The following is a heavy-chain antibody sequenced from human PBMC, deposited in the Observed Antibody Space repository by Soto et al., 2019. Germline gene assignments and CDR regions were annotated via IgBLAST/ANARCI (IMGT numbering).Heavy chain of an antibody. CDR3: ARDAGFGYGRHMDV. D-gene: IGHD5-12*01. CDR1: GFTFSSYG. Sequence: QVQLVESGGGVVQPGRSLRLSCAASGFTFSSYGMHWVRQAPGKGLEWVAVIWYDGSNKYYADSVKGRFTISRDNSKNTLYLQMNSLRAEDMAVYYCARDAGFGYGRHMDVWGKGTTVTVSS. CDR2: IWYDGSNK. V-gene: IGHV3-33*01. J-gene: IGHJ6*03.